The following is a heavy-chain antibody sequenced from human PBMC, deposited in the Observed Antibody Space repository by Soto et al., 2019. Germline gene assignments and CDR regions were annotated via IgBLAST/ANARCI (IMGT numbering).Heavy chain of an antibody. J-gene: IGHJ5*02. CDR1: GGSVSRRSAY. CDR3: ATTRGIAVGGSFDN. V-gene: IGHV4-39*01. D-gene: IGHD6-19*01. Sequence: SETLSLTSTVSGGSVSRRSAYLGWVRQPPGKGLEWIGTLFSGSTYSNPSLKSRVTISVDTSKNQFSLKLKSVAATDTAVYYCATTRGIAVGGSFDNWGQGILVTVSS. CDR2: LFSGST.